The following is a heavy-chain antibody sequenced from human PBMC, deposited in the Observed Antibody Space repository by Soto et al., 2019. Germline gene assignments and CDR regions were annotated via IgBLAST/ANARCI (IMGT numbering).Heavy chain of an antibody. Sequence: GPLRLSCAASGFTFSSYSMNWVRQAPGKGLEWVSYISSSSSTIYYADSVKGRFTISRDNAKNSLYLQMNSLRDEDTAVYYCARDKDYYDSSGYPYWGQGTLVTVSS. CDR3: ARDKDYYDSSGYPY. V-gene: IGHV3-48*02. D-gene: IGHD3-22*01. CDR1: GFTFSSYS. CDR2: ISSSSSTI. J-gene: IGHJ4*02.